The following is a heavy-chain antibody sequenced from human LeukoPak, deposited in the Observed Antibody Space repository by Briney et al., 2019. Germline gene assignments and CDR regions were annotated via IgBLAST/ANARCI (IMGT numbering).Heavy chain of an antibody. CDR3: ARDGVGNWLDP. CDR1: GGSVSSGSYY. J-gene: IGHJ5*02. D-gene: IGHD1-26*01. V-gene: IGHV4-61*01. Sequence: SETLSLTCTVSGGSVSSGSYYWSWIRQPPGKGLEWIGHIYYSGSTNYNPSLKSRVTISVDTSKNQFSLKLSSVTAADTAVYYCARDGVGNWLDPWGQGTLVTVSS. CDR2: IYYSGST.